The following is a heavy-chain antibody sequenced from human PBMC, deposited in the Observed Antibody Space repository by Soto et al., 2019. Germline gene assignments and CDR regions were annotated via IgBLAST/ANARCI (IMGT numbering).Heavy chain of an antibody. V-gene: IGHV3-21*01. Sequence: GGSLRLSCAASGFTFSSYSMNWVRQAPGKGLEWVSSISSSSSYIYYAASLMGRFTIPRDNTKNSLYLQMNSLRAEDTAVYYWAGGTSSSSLLDYWGQGTLVTVSS. CDR2: ISSSSSYI. D-gene: IGHD6-6*01. CDR1: GFTFSSYS. CDR3: AGGTSSSSLLDY. J-gene: IGHJ4*02.